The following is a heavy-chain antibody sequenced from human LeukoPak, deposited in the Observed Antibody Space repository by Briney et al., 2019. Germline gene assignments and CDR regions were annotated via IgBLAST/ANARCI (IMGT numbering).Heavy chain of an antibody. D-gene: IGHD2-2*01. J-gene: IGHJ4*02. CDR2: INPNSGGT. Sequence: ASVKVSCKASGYTFTGYYMHWVRQAPGQGLEWMGWINPNSGGTNYAQKFQGRVTMTRDTSISTAYMELSRLISDDTAFYYCAREESCSTPSCSLDYWGQGTLVTVSS. V-gene: IGHV1-2*02. CDR3: AREESCSTPSCSLDY. CDR1: GYTFTGYY.